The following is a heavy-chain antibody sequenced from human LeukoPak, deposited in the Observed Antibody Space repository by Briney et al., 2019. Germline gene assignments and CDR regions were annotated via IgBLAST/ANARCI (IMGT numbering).Heavy chain of an antibody. J-gene: IGHJ6*02. CDR1: GYTFAGYY. V-gene: IGHV1-69*04. Sequence: SVKVSCKASGYTFAGYYMHWVRQAPGQGLEWMGRNIPILGIANYAQKFQGRVTITADKSTSTAYMELSSLRSEDTAVYYCARDQAFDSGFYDRDYYYYGMDVWGQGTTVTVSS. CDR3: ARDQAFDSGFYDRDYYYYGMDV. CDR2: NIPILGIA. D-gene: IGHD3-10*01.